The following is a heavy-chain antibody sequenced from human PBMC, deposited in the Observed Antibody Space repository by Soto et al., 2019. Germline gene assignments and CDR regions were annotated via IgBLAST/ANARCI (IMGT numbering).Heavy chain of an antibody. V-gene: IGHV3-15*07. Sequence: EVQLVESGGGLVKPGGSLRLSCVASGFTFSTAWMSWVRLAPGTGLEWVGRIIHKAEGVTADYAAPVKGRFTISRDDSQITFYLQMNNLNTDHTAIYSGATWGGTSGWYPFAFWGQGTQVTVYS. CDR2: IIHKAEGVTA. J-gene: IGHJ4*02. CDR3: ATWGGTSGWYPFAF. D-gene: IGHD6-19*01. CDR1: GFTFSTAW.